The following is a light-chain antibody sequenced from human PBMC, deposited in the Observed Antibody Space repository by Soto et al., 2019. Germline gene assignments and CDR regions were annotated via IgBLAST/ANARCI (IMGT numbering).Light chain of an antibody. CDR3: QHYKMYSPWT. CDR2: DVS. V-gene: IGKV1-5*01. CDR1: QTISSW. J-gene: IGKJ1*01. Sequence: DIQMTQSPATLSGSVGDRVTITCRASQTISSWLASYQQKPGKAPKLLIYDVSSLQSGGPSRFSGSGAWTEFTLTISSLQPDDFATYYCQHYKMYSPWTFGQGTKVDIK.